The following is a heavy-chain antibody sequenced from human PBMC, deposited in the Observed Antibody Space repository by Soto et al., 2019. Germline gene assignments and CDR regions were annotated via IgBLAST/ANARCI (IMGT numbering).Heavy chain of an antibody. Sequence: QVQLAESGGGVVQPGTSLRLSCAASGFMFSLYDMHWVRQAPGKGLEWVSVIFSDGTKKYYADSVKDRFTISRDNSKNTLYLQMDSLTPEDTAVYYCGKDDLDVKGGARVVGTGPVGDLWGRGTLVTVSS. CDR1: GFMFSLYD. CDR3: GKDDLDVKGGARVVGTGPVGDL. V-gene: IGHV3-30*18. D-gene: IGHD2-21*02. CDR2: IFSDGTKK. J-gene: IGHJ5*02.